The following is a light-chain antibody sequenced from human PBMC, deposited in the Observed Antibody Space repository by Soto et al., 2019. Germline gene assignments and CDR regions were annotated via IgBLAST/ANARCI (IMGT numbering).Light chain of an antibody. V-gene: IGKV1-39*01. Sequence: DIQMTQSPSSLSASVGDRVTITCRASQTITTYLNWYQQKPGKAPELLIYAASSLQSGVPSRFSGSGSGTDFALTISSLQAEDFATYYCQQGYSTPYSFGQGTKLEI. CDR2: AAS. CDR1: QTITTY. J-gene: IGKJ2*03. CDR3: QQGYSTPYS.